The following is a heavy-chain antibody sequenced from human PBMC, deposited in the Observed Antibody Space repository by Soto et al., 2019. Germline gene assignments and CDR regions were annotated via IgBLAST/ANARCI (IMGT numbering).Heavy chain of an antibody. V-gene: IGHV3-33*01. Sequence: QVQLVESGGGVVQPGRSLRLSCAASGFTFSSYGMHWVCQAPGKGLEWVAVIWYDGSNKYYADSVKGRFTISRDNSKNTLYLQMNSLRAEDTAVYYCAREGYCSGGSCYVAFDIWGQGTMVTVSS. J-gene: IGHJ3*02. CDR1: GFTFSSYG. CDR2: IWYDGSNK. CDR3: AREGYCSGGSCYVAFDI. D-gene: IGHD2-15*01.